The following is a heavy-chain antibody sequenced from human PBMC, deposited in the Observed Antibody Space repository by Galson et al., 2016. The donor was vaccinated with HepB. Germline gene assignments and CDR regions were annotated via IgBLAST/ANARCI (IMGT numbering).Heavy chain of an antibody. CDR3: ARDRDGPLAP. CDR1: GGSISGYY. D-gene: IGHD5-24*01. Sequence: ETLSLTCTVSGGSISGYYWTWLRQSPGKGLEWIGYVYHSGTTNYNPSLKSRVTIFIDTSRKQFSLNLTSVTTADTAVYYCARDRDGPLAPWGQGTLVTVSS. CDR2: VYHSGTT. V-gene: IGHV4-59*01. J-gene: IGHJ5*02.